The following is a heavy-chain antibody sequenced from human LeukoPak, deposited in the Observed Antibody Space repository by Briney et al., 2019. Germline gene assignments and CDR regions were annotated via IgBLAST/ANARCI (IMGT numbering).Heavy chain of an antibody. J-gene: IGHJ4*02. CDR2: ISDSGGTT. CDR3: AREGGIGGASTFDY. D-gene: IGHD1-26*01. CDR1: GFTFSSYA. Sequence: GGSLRLSCVASGFTFSSYAMSWVRQAPGKGLEWVSGISDSGGTTDYADSVKGRFSISRDKTKNTLYLQMNSLRVEDTAVYYCAREGGIGGASTFDYWGQGTLVTVSS. V-gene: IGHV3-23*01.